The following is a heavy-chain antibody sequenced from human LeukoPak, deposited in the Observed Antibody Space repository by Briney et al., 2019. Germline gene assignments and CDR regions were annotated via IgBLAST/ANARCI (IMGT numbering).Heavy chain of an antibody. CDR1: GFTLSDYG. V-gene: IGHV3-30*02. J-gene: IGHJ4*02. CDR2: IRYDGSDK. CDR3: AKDRLVPGSVLDY. Sequence: GGSLRLSCAASGFTLSDYGMHWVRQAPGKGLEWVAFIRYDGSDKYYADSGRGRFTISRDNSKNTLYLQMNSLRVEDTAVYYCAKDRLVPGSVLDYWGQGTLVTVSS. D-gene: IGHD6-19*01.